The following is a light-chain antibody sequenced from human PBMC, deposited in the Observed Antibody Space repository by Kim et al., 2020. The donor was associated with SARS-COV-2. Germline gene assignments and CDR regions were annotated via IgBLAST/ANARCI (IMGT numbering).Light chain of an antibody. CDR1: QRFYHTL. CDR2: CAS. V-gene: IGKV3-20*01. CDR3: QQYWSSPPYT. Sequence: PGERGTPLWKGKQRFYHTLVALYQEKPGRAPGLLIYCASHRASGIPDMLSGRGSETDFTHTNNRLEPGDFTVYLCQQYWSSPPYTFGQGTKLEI. J-gene: IGKJ2*01.